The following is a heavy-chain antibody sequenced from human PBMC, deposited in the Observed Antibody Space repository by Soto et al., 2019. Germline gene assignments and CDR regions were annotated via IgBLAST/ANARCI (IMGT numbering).Heavy chain of an antibody. CDR2: IYYSGST. D-gene: IGHD3-10*01. J-gene: IGHJ4*02. V-gene: IGHV4-39*01. Sequence: QLQLQESGPGLVKPSETLSLTCTVSGGSISSSSYYWGWIRQPPGKGLEWIGSIYYSGSTYYNPSLKNRVPVSXXTXNXXFSLKLSSVPAADAAVYYCAGHVGPLWFRDSGIDYWGQGTLVTVSS. CDR1: GGSISSSSYY. CDR3: AGHVGPLWFRDSGIDY.